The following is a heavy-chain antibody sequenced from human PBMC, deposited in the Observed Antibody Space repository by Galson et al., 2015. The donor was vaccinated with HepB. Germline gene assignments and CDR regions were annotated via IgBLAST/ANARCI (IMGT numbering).Heavy chain of an antibody. CDR1: GYTFTGYY. V-gene: IGHV1-2*06. CDR3: TRKSGEATFDS. Sequence: SVKVSCKASGYTFTGYYLHWVRQAPGQGLEWMGRINPNSGATDYGQKFKGRVTMSRDTSINTAYMELSRLGSDDTAIYYCTRKSGEATFDSWGQGTLVTVSS. D-gene: IGHD7-27*01. CDR2: INPNSGAT. J-gene: IGHJ4*02.